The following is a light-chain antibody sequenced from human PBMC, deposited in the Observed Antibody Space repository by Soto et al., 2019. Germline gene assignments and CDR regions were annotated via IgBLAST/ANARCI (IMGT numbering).Light chain of an antibody. CDR1: RSNIGAGYD. CDR2: RDT. CDR3: QSYDSSLSGSIV. Sequence: QSALTQPPSVSGAPGQRVTISCTGSRSNIGAGYDVHWYQQVPATAPKLLIYRDTTRPSGVPDRFSGSKSGTSASLAITGLLAEDEADYYCQSYDSSLSGSIVFGAGTKVTVL. V-gene: IGLV1-40*01. J-gene: IGLJ1*01.